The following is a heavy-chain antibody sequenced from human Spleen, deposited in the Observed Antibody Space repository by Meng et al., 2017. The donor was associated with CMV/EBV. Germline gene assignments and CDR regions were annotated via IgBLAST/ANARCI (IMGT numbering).Heavy chain of an antibody. D-gene: IGHD3-22*01. Sequence: SGPTLVKPTQTLTLTCTFSGFSLSTSGLGVGWIRQPPGKAPEWLAVIYWNDDTRYSPSLRNRLTITKDTSKNQVVLTLTNVDPVDTATYHCAHLPFSGDYNARLHYFSYWGQGTLVTVSS. CDR2: IYWNDDT. J-gene: IGHJ4*02. V-gene: IGHV2-5*01. CDR1: GFSLSTSGLG. CDR3: AHLPFSGDYNARLHYFSY.